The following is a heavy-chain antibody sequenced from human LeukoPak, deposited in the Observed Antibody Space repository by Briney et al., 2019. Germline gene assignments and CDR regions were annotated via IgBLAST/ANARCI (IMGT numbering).Heavy chain of an antibody. V-gene: IGHV4-39*01. CDR3: ARRSFCAGDCLCLDY. J-gene: IGHJ4*02. CDR1: VYSLTSNNYF. Sequence: SETLSLTCIVSVYSLTSNNYFWGWIRQSPGEGLEWLDSMYYCGVTYYSPSFKSRVTMSLDTSNNQFSLRLNSVTAADTAVYYCARRSFCAGDCLCLDYWGQGILVTVSS. D-gene: IGHD2-21*02. CDR2: MYYCGVT.